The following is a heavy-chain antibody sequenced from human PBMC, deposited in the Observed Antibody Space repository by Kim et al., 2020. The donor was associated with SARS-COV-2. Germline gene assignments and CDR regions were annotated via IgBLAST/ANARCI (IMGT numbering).Heavy chain of an antibody. CDR2: K. CDR3: ARGPNYSPFDY. V-gene: IGHV3-11*04. D-gene: IGHD4-4*01. Sequence: KYNPDSVRGRFTIARDNDKNSLFLQLNSLRAEETAVYYCARGPNYSPFDYWGQGTLVTVSS. J-gene: IGHJ4*02.